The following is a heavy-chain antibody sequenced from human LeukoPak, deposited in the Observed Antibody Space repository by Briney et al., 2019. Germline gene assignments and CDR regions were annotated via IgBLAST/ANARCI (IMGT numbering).Heavy chain of an antibody. CDR2: IYSGGST. Sequence: GGSLILSCVVSGFSVSSNYISWVRQAPGKGLEWVSVIYSGGSTYYADSVRGRFIISRDNSKNKVYLQMNSLRAEDTAVYYCARVKDFDYWGPGTPVTVSS. CDR1: GFSVSSNY. V-gene: IGHV3-66*01. J-gene: IGHJ4*02. CDR3: ARVKDFDY.